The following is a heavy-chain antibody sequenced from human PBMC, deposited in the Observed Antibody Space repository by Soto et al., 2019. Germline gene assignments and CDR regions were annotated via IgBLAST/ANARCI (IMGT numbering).Heavy chain of an antibody. D-gene: IGHD3-9*01. J-gene: IGHJ4*02. CDR2: IYYSGST. CDR3: ARHGLRDFDWLLDSDY. CDR1: GGSISSSNYY. V-gene: IGHV4-39*01. Sequence: QLQLQESGPGLVKPSETLSLICTVSGGSISSSNYYWGWIRQSPRKGLEWIGSIYYSGSTYYNPSLKSRVTISVDTPNNPSSLKLRSVIAADTAVYYCARHGLRDFDWLLDSDYWGQGARVTVSS.